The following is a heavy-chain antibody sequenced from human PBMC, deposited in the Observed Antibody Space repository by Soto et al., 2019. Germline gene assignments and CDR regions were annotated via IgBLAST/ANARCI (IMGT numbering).Heavy chain of an antibody. V-gene: IGHV4-31*03. J-gene: IGHJ5*02. CDR1: GGSISSGGYY. CDR3: ARRSIAAAGWWFDP. Sequence: SETLSLTCTVSGGSISSGGYYWSWIRQHPGKGLEWIGYIYYSGSTYYNPSLKSRVTISVDTSKNQFSLKLSSVTAADTAVYYCARRSIAAAGWWFDPWGQGTLVTVYS. D-gene: IGHD6-13*01. CDR2: IYYSGST.